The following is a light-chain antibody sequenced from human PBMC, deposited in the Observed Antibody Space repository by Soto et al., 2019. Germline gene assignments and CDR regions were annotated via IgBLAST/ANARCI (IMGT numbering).Light chain of an antibody. CDR1: QSVSSY. J-gene: IGKJ3*01. CDR3: QQRSNWRFT. Sequence: EIVLTQSPATLSLSPGERATLSCRASQSVSSYLAWYQQKPGQAPRLLIYDASNRATGIPARFSGSGSGTDFTLTISSLEHEVFAVYYCQQRSNWRFTFGPGTKVDIK. CDR2: DAS. V-gene: IGKV3-11*01.